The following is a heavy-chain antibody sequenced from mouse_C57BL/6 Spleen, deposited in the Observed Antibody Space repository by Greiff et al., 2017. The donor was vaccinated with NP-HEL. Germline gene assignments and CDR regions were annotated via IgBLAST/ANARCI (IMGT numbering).Heavy chain of an antibody. J-gene: IGHJ1*03. CDR1: GYTFTSYW. Sequence: QVQLKQPGTELVKPGASVKLSCKASGYTFTSYWMHWVKQRPGQGLEWIGNINPSNGGTNYNEKFKSKATLTVDKSSSTAYMQLSSLTSEDSAVYYCARGGYYSNAYWYFDVWGTGTTVTVSS. D-gene: IGHD2-5*01. CDR2: INPSNGGT. CDR3: ARGGYYSNAYWYFDV. V-gene: IGHV1-53*01.